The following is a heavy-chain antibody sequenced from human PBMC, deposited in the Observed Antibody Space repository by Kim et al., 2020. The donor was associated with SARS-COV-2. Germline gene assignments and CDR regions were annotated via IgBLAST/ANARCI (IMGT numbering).Heavy chain of an antibody. D-gene: IGHD4-17*01. J-gene: IGHJ4*02. Sequence: NRSLKRRVTITEATSKNQFSLKLSSVTAADTAVYYCARDFYGDGGRYFDYWGQGTLVTVSS. CDR3: ARDFYGDGGRYFDY. V-gene: IGHV4-31*02.